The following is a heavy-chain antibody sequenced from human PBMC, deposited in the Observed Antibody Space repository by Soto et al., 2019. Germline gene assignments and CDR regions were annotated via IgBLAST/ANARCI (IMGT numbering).Heavy chain of an antibody. CDR3: AKKGLGSLATYCSTGDCHYAFDI. CDR2: ISGGGDGT. V-gene: IGHV3-23*01. Sequence: EVQLLESGGGLVQPGGSLRLSCAASGFTFGNYAMLCVRQAPGKGLEWVSTISGGGDGTYYADSVRGRFTISRENSRNTVYLQMNSLRAEDTAVYYCAKKGLGSLATYCSTGDCHYAFDIWGQGTMVTVSS. D-gene: IGHD2-15*01. J-gene: IGHJ3*02. CDR1: GFTFGNYA.